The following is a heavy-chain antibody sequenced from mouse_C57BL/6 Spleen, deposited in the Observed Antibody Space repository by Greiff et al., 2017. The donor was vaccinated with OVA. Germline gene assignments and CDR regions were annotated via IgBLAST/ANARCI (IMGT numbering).Heavy chain of an antibody. CDR2: ISNGGGST. J-gene: IGHJ2*01. CDR1: GFTFSDYY. CDR3: ARSSYGSSPDY. Sequence: EVKLVESGGGLVQPGGSLKLSCAASGFTFSDYYMYWVRQTPEKRLEWVAYISNGGGSTYYPDTVKGRFTISRDNAKNTLYLQMSRLKSEDTAMYYCARSSYGSSPDYWGQGTTLTVSS. D-gene: IGHD1-1*01. V-gene: IGHV5-12*01.